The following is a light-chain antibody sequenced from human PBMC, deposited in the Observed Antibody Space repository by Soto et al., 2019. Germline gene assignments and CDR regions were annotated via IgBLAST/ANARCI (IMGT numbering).Light chain of an antibody. CDR2: DVS. J-gene: IGKJ1*01. CDR1: QGIGIN. V-gene: IGKV3-15*01. CDR3: QQYYHLRT. Sequence: EIVMTKSPTILSVSPGETGTLSCRASQGIGINLAWYQQKPGQAPRLLIYDVSTMATAVPARFSGSGSGSEFTLTISSLQSEDFAIYFCQQYYHLRTFGQGTMVDIK.